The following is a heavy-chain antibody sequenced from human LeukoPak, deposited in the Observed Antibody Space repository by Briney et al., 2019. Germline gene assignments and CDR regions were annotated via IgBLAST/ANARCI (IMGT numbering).Heavy chain of an antibody. CDR1: GGSFSGYY. D-gene: IGHD6-19*01. Sequence: MPSETLSLTCAVYGGSFSGYYWSWIRQPPEKGLEWIGEINHSGSTNYNPSLKSRVTISVDTSKNQFSLKLSSVTAADTAVYYCARARVRMVAGGLDYWGQGTLVTVSS. CDR3: ARARVRMVAGGLDY. CDR2: INHSGST. V-gene: IGHV4-34*01. J-gene: IGHJ4*02.